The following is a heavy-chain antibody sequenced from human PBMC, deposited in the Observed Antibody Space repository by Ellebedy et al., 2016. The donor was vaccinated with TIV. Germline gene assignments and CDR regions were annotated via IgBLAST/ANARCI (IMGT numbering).Heavy chain of an antibody. J-gene: IGHJ5*02. V-gene: IGHV4-39*01. CDR3: ARHCSSNSCLRRWFDP. CDR2: IYYSGTT. Sequence: MPSETLSLTCTVSGASISSSSYYWGWVRQPPGKGLEWIGSIYYSGTTYYNPSLKSRVTISVDTSNNQFSLKLSSVTAADTAVYYCARHCSSNSCLRRWFDPWGQGTLVTVSS. D-gene: IGHD2-2*01. CDR1: GASISSSSYY.